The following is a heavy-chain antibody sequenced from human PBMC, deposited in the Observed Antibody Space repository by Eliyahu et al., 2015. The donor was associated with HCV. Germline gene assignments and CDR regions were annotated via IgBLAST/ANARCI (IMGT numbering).Heavy chain of an antibody. Sequence: QVELQESGPGLVKPSETLSLTCXVSGVSISDSYWSWIRLAPGKGLEWIGYLRFYYGASTNYDPSLRDRVTISVDTSRNQLSLTVTSVTTADTAVYYCARARQGMDAYEIWGQGTLVTVSS. CDR2: LRFYYGAST. V-gene: IGHV4-59*01. D-gene: IGHD3-10*01. CDR1: GVSISDSY. CDR3: ARARQGMDAYEI. J-gene: IGHJ3*02.